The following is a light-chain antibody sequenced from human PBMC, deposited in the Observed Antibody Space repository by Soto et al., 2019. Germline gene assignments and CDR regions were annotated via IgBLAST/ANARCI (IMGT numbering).Light chain of an antibody. V-gene: IGKV3D-15*01. CDR1: QSVNIY. CDR2: GAT. J-gene: IGKJ4*01. Sequence: EIVMTQSPATLSVSPGERATLSCRASQSVNIYLAWYQQKPGQAPRLLIFGATYRSNGIPARFSGSGSGTEFNLPISSLLSADFGVYFCQQYDDWLRLTFGGGTKVEIK. CDR3: QQYDDWLRLT.